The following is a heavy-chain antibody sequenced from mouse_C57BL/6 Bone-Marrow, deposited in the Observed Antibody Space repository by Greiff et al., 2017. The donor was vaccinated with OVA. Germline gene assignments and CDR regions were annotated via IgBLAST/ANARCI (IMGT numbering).Heavy chain of an antibody. CDR1: GYTFTSYW. V-gene: IGHV1-69*01. Sequence: QVQLQQPGAELVMPGASVKLSCKASGYTFTSYWMHWVKQRPGQGLEWIGEIDPSDSYTTYNQKFKGKSTLTVDKSSSTAYMQLSSLTSEDSAVYYCATFITTVVEYYFDYWGQGTTLTVSS. D-gene: IGHD1-1*01. J-gene: IGHJ2*01. CDR3: ATFITTVVEYYFDY. CDR2: IDPSDSYT.